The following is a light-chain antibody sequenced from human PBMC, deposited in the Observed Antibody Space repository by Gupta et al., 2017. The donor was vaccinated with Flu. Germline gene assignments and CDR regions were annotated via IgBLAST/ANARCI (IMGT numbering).Light chain of an antibody. CDR2: DAS. CDR1: QDISNY. V-gene: IGKV1-33*01. Sequence: DIQMTQSPSSLSASVGDRVTITCQASQDISNYLNWYQQKPGKAPKLLIYDASNLETGVPSRFSGSGSGTDFTFTISSLQPEDIATYYCQQYDNLLLTFGDGTKVDIK. J-gene: IGKJ3*01. CDR3: QQYDNLLLT.